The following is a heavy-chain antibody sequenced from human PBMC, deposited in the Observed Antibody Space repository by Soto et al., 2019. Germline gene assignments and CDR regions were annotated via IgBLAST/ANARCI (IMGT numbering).Heavy chain of an antibody. CDR3: ARDTYYYDSSGYRKQFDY. CDR1: GYTFTSYG. D-gene: IGHD3-22*01. Sequence: SVKVSCKASGYTFTSYGISWVRQAPGQGLEWMGGIIPFFGTANYAQKFQGRVTMTADESTSTAYMELSSLRSEDTAVYYCARDTYYYDSSGYRKQFDYWGQGTLVTVSS. CDR2: IIPFFGTA. J-gene: IGHJ4*02. V-gene: IGHV1-69*13.